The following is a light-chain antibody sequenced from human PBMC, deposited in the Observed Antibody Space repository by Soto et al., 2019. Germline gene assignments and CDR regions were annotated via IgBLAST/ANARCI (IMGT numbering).Light chain of an antibody. Sequence: EIVLTQSPGTLSLSPGERATLSCRASQSVSSYLAWYQQKPGQAPRLLIYDASTRATGISARFSGSGSGTAFTLTISSLGPEDFAVYYCQQRSNWPVTFGQGTKVEVK. CDR1: QSVSSY. CDR3: QQRSNWPVT. CDR2: DAS. V-gene: IGKV3-11*01. J-gene: IGKJ1*01.